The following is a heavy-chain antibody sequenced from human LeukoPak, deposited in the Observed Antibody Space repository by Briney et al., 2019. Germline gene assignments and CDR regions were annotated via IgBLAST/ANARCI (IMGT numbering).Heavy chain of an antibody. Sequence: GGSLRLSCAASGFTFSNYAMSWVRQAPGKRLEWVSAISDDGGDTKYAESVKGRFTISRDNSRNRLYLQMNSLRVEDTAIYYCGRDWKLDYWGQGILVTVSS. CDR3: GRDWKLDY. D-gene: IGHD1-1*01. J-gene: IGHJ4*02. CDR2: ISDDGGDT. CDR1: GFTFSNYA. V-gene: IGHV3-23*01.